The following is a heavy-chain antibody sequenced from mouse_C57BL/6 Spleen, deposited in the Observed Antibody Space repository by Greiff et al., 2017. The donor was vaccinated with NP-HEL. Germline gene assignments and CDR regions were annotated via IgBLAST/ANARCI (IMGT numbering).Heavy chain of an antibody. CDR2: ISYDGSN. D-gene: IGHD1-1*01. Sequence: EVQLVESGPGLVKPSQSLSLTCSVTGYSITSGYYWNWIRQFPGNKLEWMGYISYDGSNHYNSSLKNRISITRDTSKNQFFLKLNAVTTEDTATYYCARALRGSYYAMDYWGQGTSVTVSS. J-gene: IGHJ4*01. V-gene: IGHV3-6*01. CDR3: ARALRGSYYAMDY. CDR1: GYSITSGYY.